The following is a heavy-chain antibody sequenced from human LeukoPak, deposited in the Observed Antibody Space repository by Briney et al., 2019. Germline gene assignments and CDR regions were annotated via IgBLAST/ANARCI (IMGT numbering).Heavy chain of an antibody. CDR2: IYYSGST. CDR1: GGSIRSGNYY. Sequence: SETLSLACTVSGGSIRSGNYYWSWIRQPPGKGLEWIGYIYYSGSTNYNPSLKSRVTISVDTSKNQFSLKLSSVTAADTAVYYCTSGPSPETFHHWGQGTRVTVSS. V-gene: IGHV4-61*01. CDR3: TSGPSPETFHH. J-gene: IGHJ1*01.